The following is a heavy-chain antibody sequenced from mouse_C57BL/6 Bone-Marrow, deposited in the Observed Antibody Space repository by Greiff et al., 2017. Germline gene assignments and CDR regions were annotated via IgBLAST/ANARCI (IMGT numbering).Heavy chain of an antibody. CDR3: VRGGHYGSSYGRFAY. CDR1: GFTFNTYA. V-gene: IGHV10-3*01. D-gene: IGHD1-1*01. J-gene: IGHJ3*01. CDR2: IRSKSSNYAT. Sequence: EVMLVESGGGLVQPKGSLKLSCAASGFTFNTYAMHWVRQAPGKGLEWVARIRSKSSNYATYYADSVKDRFTISRDDSQSMLYLQMNNLKTEDTAMYYCVRGGHYGSSYGRFAYWGQGTLVTVSA.